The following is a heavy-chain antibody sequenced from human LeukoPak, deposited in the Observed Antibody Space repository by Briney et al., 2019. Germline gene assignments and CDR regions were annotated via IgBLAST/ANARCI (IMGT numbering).Heavy chain of an antibody. Sequence: SVKVSCKASGGTFSSYAISWVRQAPGQGLEWMGRIIPILGIANYAQKFQGRVTITADKSTSTAYMELSSLRSEDTAVYYCASAGEVEMATPGPDAFDIWGQGTMVTVSS. CDR1: GGTFSSYA. CDR3: ASAGEVEMATPGPDAFDI. V-gene: IGHV1-69*04. J-gene: IGHJ3*02. D-gene: IGHD5-24*01. CDR2: IIPILGIA.